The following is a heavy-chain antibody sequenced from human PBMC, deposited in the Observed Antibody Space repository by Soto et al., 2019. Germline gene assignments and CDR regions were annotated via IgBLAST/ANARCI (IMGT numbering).Heavy chain of an antibody. D-gene: IGHD1-20*01. Sequence: QVQLVQSGAEVKKPVSSVKVSCKASGGTFSSYAISWVRQAPGQGLEWMGGIIPIFGTANYAQKFQGRVTITADESTSTAYMELSSLRSEDTAVYYCARSITGTVSYYYGMDVWGQGTTVTVSS. J-gene: IGHJ6*02. V-gene: IGHV1-69*12. CDR3: ARSITGTVSYYYGMDV. CDR1: GGTFSSYA. CDR2: IIPIFGTA.